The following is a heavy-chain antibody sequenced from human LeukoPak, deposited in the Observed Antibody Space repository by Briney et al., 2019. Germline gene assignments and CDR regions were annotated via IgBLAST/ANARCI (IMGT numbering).Heavy chain of an antibody. CDR3: ARGLAY. V-gene: IGHV3-74*01. CDR2: TNSDGSST. J-gene: IGHJ4*02. Sequence: GGSLRLSCAASGFTFSSYWIHWVRQAPGKGLVWVSRTNSDGSSTSYADSVKGRFTISRDNAKNTLYLQMNSLRADGTAVYYCARGLAYWGQGTLVTVSS. CDR1: GFTFSSYW.